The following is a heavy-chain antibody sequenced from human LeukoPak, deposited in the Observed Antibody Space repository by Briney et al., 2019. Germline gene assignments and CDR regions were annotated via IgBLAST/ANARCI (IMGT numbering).Heavy chain of an antibody. J-gene: IGHJ4*02. Sequence: GGSLRLSCVASEFTSSGNWMTWVRQAPGKGMEWVANIKQDGNEKYYGVSVKGRFTISRDNAKHSVSVQMNSRRVENTAGYSCAIMGAAKFDHWGQGALSPSPQ. CDR1: EFTSSGNW. D-gene: IGHD1-26*01. CDR2: IKQDGNEK. CDR3: AIMGAAKFDH. V-gene: IGHV3-7*01.